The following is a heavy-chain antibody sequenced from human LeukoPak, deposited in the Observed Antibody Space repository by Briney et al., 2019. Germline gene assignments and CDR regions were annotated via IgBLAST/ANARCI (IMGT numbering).Heavy chain of an antibody. V-gene: IGHV3-23*01. D-gene: IGHD4/OR15-4a*01. J-gene: IGHJ4*02. CDR2: DRNGGLIA. CDR3: AKTVLSTTWYGSFDY. CDR1: GFTFSNYA. Sequence: GGSLRLSCGASGFTFSNYAMSWVRQAPGKGLEWVSGDRNGGLIAYYADSVKGRFTISRDNSKNTLYLQMDSLRVEDTAVYYCAKTVLSTTWYGSFDYGGQGTLVTVSS.